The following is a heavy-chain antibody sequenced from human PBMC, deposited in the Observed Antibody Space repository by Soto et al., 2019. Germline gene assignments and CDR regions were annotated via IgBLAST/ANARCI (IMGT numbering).Heavy chain of an antibody. CDR1: GFTFSTYW. CDR2: INSDGSST. J-gene: IGHJ4*02. V-gene: IGHV3-74*01. Sequence: EVQMVESGGGLVQPGGSPRLSCAASGFTFSTYWMHWVRQAPGKGPVWVSRINSDGSSTSYADSVKGRFTISRDNAKNTLYLQMNSLRAEDTAVYYCAREVLSGYYNNFDYWGQGTLVTVSS. D-gene: IGHD3-22*01. CDR3: AREVLSGYYNNFDY.